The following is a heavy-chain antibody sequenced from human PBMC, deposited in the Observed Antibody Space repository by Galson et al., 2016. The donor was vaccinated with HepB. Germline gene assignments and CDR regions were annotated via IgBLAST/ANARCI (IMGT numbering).Heavy chain of an antibody. V-gene: IGHV3-53*01. CDR2: LYRGGGA. CDR3: ASFFGQRDY. J-gene: IGHJ4*02. CDR1: GFSVSGDD. D-gene: IGHD3-16*01. Sequence: SLRLSCAVSGFSVSGDDLSWVRQAPGKGLEWVSSLYRGGGAYYADSVKGRFTVSRDTSENTLYLQMNNLRVDDTAVYYCASFFGQRDYWGQGNLVAVSS.